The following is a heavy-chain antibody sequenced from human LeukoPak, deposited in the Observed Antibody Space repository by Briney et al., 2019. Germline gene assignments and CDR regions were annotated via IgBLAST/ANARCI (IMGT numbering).Heavy chain of an antibody. Sequence: GGSLRLSCAASGCTFSSYAMQWVRQAPGKGLEWVAVISYDGSDKNYADSVKGRFTISRDNSMDALYLQMNSLRAEETAVYFCARAVYRSGGYYFDYWGQGILVTVSS. V-gene: IGHV3-30*04. CDR1: GCTFSSYA. J-gene: IGHJ4*02. CDR3: ARAVYRSGGYYFDY. D-gene: IGHD6-19*01. CDR2: ISYDGSDK.